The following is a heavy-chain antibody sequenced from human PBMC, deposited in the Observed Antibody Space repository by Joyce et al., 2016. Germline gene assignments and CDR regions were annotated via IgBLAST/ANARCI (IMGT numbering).Heavy chain of an antibody. CDR2: INPEGGDT. D-gene: IGHD2-8*02. V-gene: IGHV1-2*06. Sequence: QVQVVQSGAEVKKPGASVKVSCRASGYPFTDYSIHWVRQAPGQGLECMGRINPEGGDTNYAQNFQGRVTMTRDTSINTAYMELSSLRSDDTAVYYCARGDLLDWGQGTLVTVSS. CDR1: GYPFTDYS. J-gene: IGHJ4*02. CDR3: ARGDLLD.